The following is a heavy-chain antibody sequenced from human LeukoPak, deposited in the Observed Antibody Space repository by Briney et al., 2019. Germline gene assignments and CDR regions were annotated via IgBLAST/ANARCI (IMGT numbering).Heavy chain of an antibody. CDR1: GGSISSYY. CDR2: IYYSGST. D-gene: IGHD2-15*01. J-gene: IGHJ5*02. CDR3: ARDLHGYCSAGSCYSGGWFDP. V-gene: IGHV4-59*12. Sequence: SETLSLTCTVSGGSISSYYWSWIRQPPGKGLEWIGYIYYSGSTNYNPSLKSRVTISVDTSKNQFSLKLSSVTAADTAVYYCARDLHGYCSAGSCYSGGWFDPWGQGTLVTVSS.